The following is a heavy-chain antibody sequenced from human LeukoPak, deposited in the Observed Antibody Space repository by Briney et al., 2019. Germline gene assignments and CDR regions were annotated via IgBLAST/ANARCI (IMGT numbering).Heavy chain of an antibody. CDR2: INPNSGGT. J-gene: IGHJ4*02. CDR3: ARNFYFDSSGYYHY. V-gene: IGHV1-2*02. CDR1: GYTFTGYY. Sequence: GASVKVSCKASGYTFTGYYMHWVRQAPGQGLEWMGWINPNSGGTNYAQKFQGGVTMTRDTSISTAYMELSRLRSDDTAVYYCARNFYFDSSGYYHYWGQGTLVTVSS. D-gene: IGHD3-22*01.